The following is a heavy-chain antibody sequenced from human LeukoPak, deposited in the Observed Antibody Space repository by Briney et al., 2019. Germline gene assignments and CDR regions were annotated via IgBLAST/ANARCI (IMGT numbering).Heavy chain of an antibody. Sequence: GGSLRLSCAASGFTFSSFGMHWVRQAPGKGLEWVAVIWSDGNNKYYADSVKGRFTISRDNSKNTLYPQMNSLRAEDTAVYYCAGDMTYYYGMDVWGQGTTVTVSS. D-gene: IGHD3-16*01. J-gene: IGHJ6*02. CDR3: AGDMTYYYGMDV. CDR1: GFTFSSFG. V-gene: IGHV3-33*01. CDR2: IWSDGNNK.